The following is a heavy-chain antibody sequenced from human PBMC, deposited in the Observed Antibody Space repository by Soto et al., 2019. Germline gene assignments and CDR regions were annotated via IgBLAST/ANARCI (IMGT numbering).Heavy chain of an antibody. CDR3: ARGRTVRNYADDSSDYFYFFDY. D-gene: IGHD3-22*01. CDR2: VYYTGST. Sequence: SETLSLTCTVSGDSISTFYWGWMRQSPGKELEWIGYVYYTGSTNYNPSLKSRVTISVDRSKNQFSLKLTSANAADTAGYYCARGRTVRNYADDSSDYFYFFDYWGQGTKVTVYS. J-gene: IGHJ4*02. CDR1: GDSISTFY. V-gene: IGHV4-59*01.